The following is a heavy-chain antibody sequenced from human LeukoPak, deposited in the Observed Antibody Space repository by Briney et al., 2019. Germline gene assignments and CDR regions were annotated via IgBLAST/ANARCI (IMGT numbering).Heavy chain of an antibody. V-gene: IGHV4-34*01. Sequence: PSETLSLTCAVYGGSFSGYYWSWIRQPPGKGLQWIGEINQSGSTNYNPSLKSRVTISVDTSKNQFSLNLTSVTAADTAVYYCARAGYSSGWYGGWFDPWGQGTLVTVSS. CDR3: ARAGYSSGWYGGWFDP. D-gene: IGHD6-19*01. CDR2: INQSGST. CDR1: GGSFSGYY. J-gene: IGHJ5*02.